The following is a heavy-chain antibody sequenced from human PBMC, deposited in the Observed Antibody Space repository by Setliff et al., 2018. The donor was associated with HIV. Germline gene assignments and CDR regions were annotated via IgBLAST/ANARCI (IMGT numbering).Heavy chain of an antibody. CDR2: MNPNSGGA. V-gene: IGHV1-2*02. D-gene: IGHD3-10*01. Sequence: ASVKVSCKASGYTFSAYYVHWVRQAPGQGLEWMGWMNPNSGGASYAQMFQGRVNMTRDSSINTAYLELNNLTSDDSAIYYCARKRKDYYGSGSYSGFYYYYHMDVWGQGTTVTVS. CDR1: GYTFSAYY. CDR3: ARKRKDYYGSGSYSGFYYYYHMDV. J-gene: IGHJ6*03.